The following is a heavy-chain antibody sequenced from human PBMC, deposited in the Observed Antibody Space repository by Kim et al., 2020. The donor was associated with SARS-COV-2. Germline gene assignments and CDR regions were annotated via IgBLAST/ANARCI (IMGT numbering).Heavy chain of an antibody. V-gene: IGHV1-3*01. J-gene: IGHJ4*02. CDR3: ARDMNPTVYDY. Sequence: KTKYSKQFQGRVTNTRDTSPKTDYMDLRSLTFEDTAIYYCARDMNPTVYDYWGQGTLVTVSS. CDR2: KT. D-gene: IGHD4-4*01.